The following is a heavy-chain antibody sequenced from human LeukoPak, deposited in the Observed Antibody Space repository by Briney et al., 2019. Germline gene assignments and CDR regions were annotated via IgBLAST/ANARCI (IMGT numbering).Heavy chain of an antibody. Sequence: QPGGSLRLSCAASDSTFSRYSMNWVRQAPGKGLEWISNIDSSSSTIYYADSVKGRFTISRYNAKNSLYLQMNSLRAEETAVYYCAGISSWYYTDVWGKGTTVTVSS. V-gene: IGHV3-48*01. CDR2: IDSSSSTI. CDR3: AGISSWYYTDV. J-gene: IGHJ6*03. CDR1: DSTFSRYS. D-gene: IGHD6-13*01.